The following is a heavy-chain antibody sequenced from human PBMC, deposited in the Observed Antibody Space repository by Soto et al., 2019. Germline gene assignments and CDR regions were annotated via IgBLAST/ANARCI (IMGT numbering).Heavy chain of an antibody. CDR1: GGSVSGGSYF. D-gene: IGHD1-1*01. Sequence: SETLSLTCTVSGGSVSGGSYFWSWVRQPPGKGLEWIGYFYYSGSTKYNPSLKSRVTILEDTSKNQFSLKLNSVTAADTAVYYCAREGQMGTFDYWGRGALVTVSS. J-gene: IGHJ4*02. CDR3: AREGQMGTFDY. V-gene: IGHV4-61*01. CDR2: FYYSGST.